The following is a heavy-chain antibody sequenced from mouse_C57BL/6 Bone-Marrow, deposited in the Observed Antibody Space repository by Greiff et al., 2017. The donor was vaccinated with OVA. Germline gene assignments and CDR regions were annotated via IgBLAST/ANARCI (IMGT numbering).Heavy chain of an antibody. J-gene: IGHJ1*03. CDR3: TTVPYYSNYIWYFDV. CDR2: IDPENGDT. Sequence: EVQVVESGAELVRPGASVKLSCTASGFNIKDDYMHWVKQRPEQGLEWIGWIDPENGDTEYASKFQGKATITADTSSNTAYLQLSSLTSEDTAVYYCTTVPYYSNYIWYFDVWGTGTTVTVSS. CDR1: GFNIKDDY. V-gene: IGHV14-4*01. D-gene: IGHD2-5*01.